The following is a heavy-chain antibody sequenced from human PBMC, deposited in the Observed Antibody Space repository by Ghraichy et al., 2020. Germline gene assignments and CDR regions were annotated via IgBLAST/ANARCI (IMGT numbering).Heavy chain of an antibody. Sequence: GGSLRLSCAASGFTFSSYSMNWVRQAPGQGLEWVSFISSSGSTIYYADSVKGRITISRDNAKNSLYLQMNSLRAEDTAIYYCARAVTTIRVNWFDRWGQGTLVTVSS. J-gene: IGHJ5*02. CDR1: GFTFSSYS. CDR2: ISSSGSTI. V-gene: IGHV3-48*04. CDR3: ARAVTTIRVNWFDR. D-gene: IGHD2-21*02.